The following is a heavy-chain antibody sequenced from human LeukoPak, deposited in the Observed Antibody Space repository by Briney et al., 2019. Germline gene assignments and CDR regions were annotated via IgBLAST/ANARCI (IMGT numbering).Heavy chain of an antibody. J-gene: IGHJ4*02. D-gene: IGHD3-10*01. CDR1: GFTFSSYG. CDR3: ARACMVRGVIITDPLGY. CDR2: IRYDGSNK. V-gene: IGHV3-30*02. Sequence: GGSLRLSCAASGFTFSSYGMHWVRQAPGKGLEWVAFIRYDGSNKYYADSVKGRFTISRDNSKNTLYLQMNSLRAEDTAVYYCARACMVRGVIITDPLGYWGQGTLVIVSS.